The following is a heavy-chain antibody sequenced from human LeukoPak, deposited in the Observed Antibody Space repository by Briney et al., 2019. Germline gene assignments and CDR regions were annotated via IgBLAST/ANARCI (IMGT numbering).Heavy chain of an antibody. Sequence: GGSLRLSCAASGFTFSGSAMHWVRQASGKGLEWVGRIRSKANSYATAYAASVKGRFTISRDDSKNTAYLQMNSLKTEDTAVYYCTRYIAAVGKVNWGQGTLVTVSS. D-gene: IGHD6-13*01. J-gene: IGHJ4*02. CDR3: TRYIAAVGKVN. CDR1: GFTFSGSA. CDR2: IRSKANSYAT. V-gene: IGHV3-73*01.